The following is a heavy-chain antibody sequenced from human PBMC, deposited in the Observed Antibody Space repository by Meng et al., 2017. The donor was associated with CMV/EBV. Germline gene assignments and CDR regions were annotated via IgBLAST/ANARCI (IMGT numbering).Heavy chain of an antibody. D-gene: IGHD6-13*01. V-gene: IGHV3-30*02. Sequence: GESLKISCAASGFTFSSYGMHWVRQAPGKGLEWVAFIRYDGSNKYYADSVKGRFTISRDNSKNTLYLQMNSLRAEDTAVYYCAKGFQQQLAVDYWGQGTLVTVSS. J-gene: IGHJ4*02. CDR1: GFTFSSYG. CDR2: IRYDGSNK. CDR3: AKGFQQQLAVDY.